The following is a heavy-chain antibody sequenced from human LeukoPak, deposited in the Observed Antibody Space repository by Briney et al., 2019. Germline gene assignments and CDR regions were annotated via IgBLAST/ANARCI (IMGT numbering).Heavy chain of an antibody. CDR2: IYYSEST. J-gene: IGHJ4*02. CDR3: ARGRCRNSGCRPYFDY. Sequence: SETLSLNCTVSGDSCSNYYWSLIRQPPGKGLEWIGYIYYSESTNYNPSLKSRVTISTDTSKSQFSLNLRSVTAEDTGIYYCARGRCRNSGCRPYFDYWGQGTQVTVSS. D-gene: IGHD3-22*01. V-gene: IGHV4-59*01. CDR1: GDSCSNYY.